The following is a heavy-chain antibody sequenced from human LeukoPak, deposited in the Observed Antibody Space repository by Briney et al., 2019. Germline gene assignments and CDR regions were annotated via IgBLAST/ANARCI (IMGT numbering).Heavy chain of an antibody. Sequence: TSETLSLTCAVYGGSFSGYYWSWIRQPPGKGLEWIGEINHSGSTNYNPSLKSRVTISVDTSRNQFSLKLSSVTAADTAVYYCARGWGYSETWGQGTLVTLSS. CDR3: ARGWGYSET. CDR1: GGSFSGYY. J-gene: IGHJ5*02. V-gene: IGHV4-34*01. D-gene: IGHD5-18*01. CDR2: INHSGST.